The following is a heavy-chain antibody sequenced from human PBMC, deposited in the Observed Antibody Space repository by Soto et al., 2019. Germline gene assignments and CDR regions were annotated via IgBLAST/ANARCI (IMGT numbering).Heavy chain of an antibody. CDR1: GFTFTSLG. CDR3: AKAPGTSSSWYYFDY. D-gene: IGHD6-13*01. CDR2: ISYDGSNK. V-gene: IGHV3-30*18. J-gene: IGHJ4*02. Sequence: GASLRLSYATSGFTFTSLGMHWFRQAPRQGLEWVAVISYDGSNKYYADSVKGRFTISRDNSKNTLYLQMNSLRAEDTAVYYCAKAPGTSSSWYYFDYWGQGTLVTVSS.